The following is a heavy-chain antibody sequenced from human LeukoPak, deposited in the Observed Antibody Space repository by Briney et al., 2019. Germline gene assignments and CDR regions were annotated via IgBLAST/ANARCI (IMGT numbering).Heavy chain of an antibody. J-gene: IGHJ4*02. CDR3: AKAGAVVVVAAKFFDY. Sequence: GGSLRLSCAASGFTFSSYGMSGVRQAPGKGLEWVSAISGSGGSTYYADSVKGRFTISRDNSKNTLYLQMNSLRAEDTAVYYCAKAGAVVVVAAKFFDYWGQGTLVTVSS. CDR1: GFTFSSYG. D-gene: IGHD2-15*01. CDR2: ISGSGGST. V-gene: IGHV3-23*01.